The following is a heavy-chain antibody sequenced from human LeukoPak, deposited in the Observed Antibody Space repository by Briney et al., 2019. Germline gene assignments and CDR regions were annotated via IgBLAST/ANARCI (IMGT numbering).Heavy chain of an antibody. V-gene: IGHV3-23*01. J-gene: IGHJ4*02. CDR1: GFTFRSYA. CDR2: VSGSGTGS. D-gene: IGHD5-18*01. CDR3: AKDNGYNYGYEDY. Sequence: PGGSLRLSCAASGFTFRSYAMSWVRQVPGKGLEWVSGVSGSGTGSHYADSVKGRFTVSRDNSESMLYLQMNSLRAEDTAVYYCAKDNGYNYGYEDYWGQGTLVTVSS.